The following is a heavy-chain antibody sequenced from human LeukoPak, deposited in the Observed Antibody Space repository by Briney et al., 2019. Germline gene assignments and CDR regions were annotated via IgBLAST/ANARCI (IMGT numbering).Heavy chain of an antibody. D-gene: IGHD5-24*01. CDR2: ISSSSSYT. CDR3: ARESHDSGPVEMATIDYFDY. J-gene: IGHJ4*02. CDR1: GFTFSSYS. Sequence: PGGSLRLSCAASGFTFSSYSMNWVRQAPGKGLEWVSYISSSSSYTNYADSVKGRFTISRDNAKNSLYLQMNSLRAEDTAVYYCARESHDSGPVEMATIDYFDYWGQGTLVTVSS. V-gene: IGHV3-21*05.